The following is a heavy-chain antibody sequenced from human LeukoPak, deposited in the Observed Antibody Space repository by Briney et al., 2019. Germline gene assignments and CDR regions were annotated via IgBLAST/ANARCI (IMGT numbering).Heavy chain of an antibody. Sequence: PGGSLRLSCAASGFTFSSYGMHWVRQAPGKGLEWVAVIWYDGSSKYYADSVKGRFTISRDNSKNTLYLQMNSLRAEDTAVYYCAREGDGSGSRAFDIWGQGTMVTVSS. CDR3: AREGDGSGSRAFDI. J-gene: IGHJ3*02. D-gene: IGHD3-22*01. CDR1: GFTFSSYG. CDR2: IWYDGSSK. V-gene: IGHV3-33*01.